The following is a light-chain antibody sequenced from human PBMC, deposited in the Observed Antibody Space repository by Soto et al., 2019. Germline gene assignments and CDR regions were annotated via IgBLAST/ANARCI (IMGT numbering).Light chain of an antibody. CDR1: GSDVGTNDV. CDR3: CSYVGSSTLV. J-gene: IGLJ2*01. Sequence: QSALTQPASVSGSPGQSITISCTGTGSDVGTNDVVSWYQQNPGKAPKLIIYEDSKRPLGVSNRFSASKSGNTASLTISGLQAEDEANYHCCSYVGSSTLVFGGGTKLTVL. CDR2: EDS. V-gene: IGLV2-23*01.